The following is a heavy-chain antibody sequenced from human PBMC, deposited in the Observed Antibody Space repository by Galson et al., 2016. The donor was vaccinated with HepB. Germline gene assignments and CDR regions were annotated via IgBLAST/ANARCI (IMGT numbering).Heavy chain of an antibody. J-gene: IGHJ4*02. CDR3: ATGHMAPYFDY. CDR1: GYTLTEFS. CDR2: FDPEDGKT. V-gene: IGHV1-24*01. D-gene: IGHD2-21*01. Sequence: SVKVSCKVSGYTLTEFSMHWVRQAPGKGLEWMGGFDPEDGKTIYAQRFQGRATMTEDTSTDTAYMELSSLRSDDTAVYSCATGHMAPYFDYWGRGTLVTVSS.